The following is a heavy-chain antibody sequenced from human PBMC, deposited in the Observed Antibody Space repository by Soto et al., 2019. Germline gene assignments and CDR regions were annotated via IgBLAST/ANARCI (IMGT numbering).Heavy chain of an antibody. CDR1: GYSFTSLD. CDR3: ARGVSAGVDY. Sequence: ASVKVSCKASGYSFTSLDINWVRQTAGQGLEWMGWMEPSTGTTGYAQKFQGRVTMTRDTSINTAYMELTTLTSDDTAFYYCARGVSAGVDYWGQGTLVTVSS. CDR2: MEPSTGTT. D-gene: IGHD1-26*01. J-gene: IGHJ4*02. V-gene: IGHV1-8*01.